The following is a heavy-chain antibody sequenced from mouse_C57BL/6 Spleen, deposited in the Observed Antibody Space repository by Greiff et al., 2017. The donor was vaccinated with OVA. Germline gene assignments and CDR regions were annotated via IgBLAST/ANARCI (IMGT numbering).Heavy chain of an antibody. J-gene: IGHJ4*01. CDR2: INPSNGGA. Sequence: QVQLQQPGTELVKPGASVKLSCKASGYTFTSYWMHWVKQRPGQGLEWIGNINPSNGGANYNEKFKSKATLTVDKASSTAYMQLSSLTSEDSAVYYCARSGSRRYAMDYWGQGTSVTVSS. D-gene: IGHD1-1*01. V-gene: IGHV1-53*01. CDR3: ARSGSRRYAMDY. CDR1: GYTFTSYW.